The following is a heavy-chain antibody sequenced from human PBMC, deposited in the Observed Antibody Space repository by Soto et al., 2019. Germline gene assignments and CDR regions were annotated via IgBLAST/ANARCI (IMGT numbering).Heavy chain of an antibody. CDR3: ARNLVGRSDC. Sequence: PGGSLRLSCAASGFPFSSYWMSWVRQAPGKGLEWVANIREDGSEKYYVDSVKGRLTISRDNAKNSLSLQMNSLRAEDTAVYYCARNLVGRSDCWGQGTLVTVSS. CDR1: GFPFSSYW. J-gene: IGHJ4*02. CDR2: IREDGSEK. D-gene: IGHD6-6*01. V-gene: IGHV3-7*01.